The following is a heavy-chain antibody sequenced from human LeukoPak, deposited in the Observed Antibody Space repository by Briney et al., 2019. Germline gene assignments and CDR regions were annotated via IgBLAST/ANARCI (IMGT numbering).Heavy chain of an antibody. CDR2: INPNSGGT. Sequence: ASVKVSCKASGYTFTDYYMHWVRQAPGQGLEWMGWINPNSGGTNYAQKFQGRVTMTRDTSISTAYMELSRLRSDDTAVYYCARSTIVGATFNYWGQGTLVTVSS. D-gene: IGHD1-26*01. CDR3: ARSTIVGATFNY. CDR1: GYTFTDYY. V-gene: IGHV1-2*02. J-gene: IGHJ4*02.